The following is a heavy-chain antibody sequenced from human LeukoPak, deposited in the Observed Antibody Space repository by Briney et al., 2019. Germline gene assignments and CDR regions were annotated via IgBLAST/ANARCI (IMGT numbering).Heavy chain of an antibody. J-gene: IGHJ4*02. Sequence: GASVKVSCKASGDTFSSYAISWVRQAPGQGLEWMGGIIPIFGTANYAQKFQGRVTITADKSTSTAYMELSSLRSEDTAVYYCARGTPPHYYGDLDYWGQGTLVTVSS. CDR1: GDTFSSYA. V-gene: IGHV1-69*06. CDR3: ARGTPPHYYGDLDY. CDR2: IIPIFGTA. D-gene: IGHD4-17*01.